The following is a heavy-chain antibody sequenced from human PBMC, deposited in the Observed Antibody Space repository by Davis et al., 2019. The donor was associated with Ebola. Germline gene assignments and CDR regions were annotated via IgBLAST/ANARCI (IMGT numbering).Heavy chain of an antibody. D-gene: IGHD3-3*01. J-gene: IGHJ5*02. CDR3: AKAYDFWSGPGIGWFDP. CDR1: GFTFSSYS. Sequence: GGSLRLSCAASGFTFSSYSMNWVRQAPGKGLEWVSAISGSGGSTYYADSVKGRFTISRDNSKNTLYLQMNSLRAEDTAVYYCAKAYDFWSGPGIGWFDPWGQGTLVTVSS. V-gene: IGHV3-23*01. CDR2: ISGSGGST.